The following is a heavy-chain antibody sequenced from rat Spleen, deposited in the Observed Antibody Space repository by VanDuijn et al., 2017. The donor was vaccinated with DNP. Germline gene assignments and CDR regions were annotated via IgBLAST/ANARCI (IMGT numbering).Heavy chain of an antibody. CDR2: ISYFGDNT. V-gene: IGHV5-7*01. J-gene: IGHJ2*01. CDR3: ARSYNNHFDY. Sequence: EVQLVESGGGLVQPGRSLKLSCAASGFTFSDYGMHWIRQAPKKGLELVAYISYFGDNTYSGDSVKGRFTISRDNAKSTLYLQMDSLRSEETATYHCARSYNNHFDYWGQGVMVTVSS. D-gene: IGHD1-10*01. CDR1: GFTFSDYG.